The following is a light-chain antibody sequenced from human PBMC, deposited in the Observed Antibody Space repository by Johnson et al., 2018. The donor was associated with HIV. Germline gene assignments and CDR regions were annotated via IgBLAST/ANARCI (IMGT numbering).Light chain of an antibody. Sequence: VLTQPPSVSAAPGQKVTISCSGSSSNLGNNYVSWYQQLPGTAPKLLIYENNKRPSGIPDRFSGSKSGTSATLGITGLQTGDEADYYCGTWDSSLSAGRYVFGTGTKVTVL. CDR1: SSNLGNNY. V-gene: IGLV1-51*02. CDR2: ENN. J-gene: IGLJ1*01. CDR3: GTWDSSLSAGRYV.